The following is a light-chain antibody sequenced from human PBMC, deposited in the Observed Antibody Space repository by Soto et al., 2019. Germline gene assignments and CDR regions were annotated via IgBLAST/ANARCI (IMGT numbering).Light chain of an antibody. CDR1: SSDVGGYNY. CDR3: CSYTSRGARV. V-gene: IGLV2-14*01. J-gene: IGLJ1*01. Sequence: QSALTQPASVSGSPGQSITISCTGTSSDVGGYNYVSWYQQHPGKAPKLIIYDVSDRPSGVSNRFSGSKSANTASLTISGLQAEDEADYYCCSYTSRGARVFGTGTKVTVL. CDR2: DVS.